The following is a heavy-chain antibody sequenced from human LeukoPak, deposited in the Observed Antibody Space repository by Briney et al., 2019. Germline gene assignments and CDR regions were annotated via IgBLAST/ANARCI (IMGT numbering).Heavy chain of an antibody. CDR2: INPSGGST. D-gene: IGHD3-22*01. Sequence: ASVKVSCKASGYTFTSYYMHWVRQAPGQGLEWMGIINPSGGSTSYAQKFQGRVTMTRDTSTSTVYMELNSPRAEDTAVYYCAKGGYYYDSSGYFRFDPWGQGTLVTVSS. J-gene: IGHJ5*02. V-gene: IGHV1-46*01. CDR3: AKGGYYYDSSGYFRFDP. CDR1: GYTFTSYY.